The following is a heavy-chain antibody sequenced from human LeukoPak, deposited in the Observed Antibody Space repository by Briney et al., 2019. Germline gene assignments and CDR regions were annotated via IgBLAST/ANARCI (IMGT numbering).Heavy chain of an antibody. D-gene: IGHD6-13*01. Sequence: PGGSLRLSCAASGFSFANSVISWIRQAPGKGPEWVSAVNGSGDRTDYADSVRGRFTISRDNSKSTLYLQMNSLRVEDTAIYYCAIREPIGYWGQGSLVTVSP. J-gene: IGHJ4*02. CDR1: GFSFANSV. CDR2: VNGSGDRT. CDR3: AIREPIGY. V-gene: IGHV3-23*01.